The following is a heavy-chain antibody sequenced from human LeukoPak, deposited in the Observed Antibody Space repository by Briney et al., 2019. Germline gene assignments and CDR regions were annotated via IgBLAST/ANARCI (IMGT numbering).Heavy chain of an antibody. CDR3: ARCQTKYYYGSGSYSYYFDY. J-gene: IGHJ4*02. CDR2: IIPILGIA. CDR1: EGTFSSYA. D-gene: IGHD3-10*01. Sequence: SVEVSCKASEGTFSSYAISWVRQAPGQGLEWMGRIIPILGIANYAQKFQGRVTITADKSTSTAYMELSSLRSEDTAVYYCARCQTKYYYGSGSYSYYFDYWGQGTLVTVSS. V-gene: IGHV1-69*04.